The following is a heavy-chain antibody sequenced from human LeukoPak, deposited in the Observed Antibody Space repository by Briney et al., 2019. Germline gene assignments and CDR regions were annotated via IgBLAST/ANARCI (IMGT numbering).Heavy chain of an antibody. CDR2: IIPILGIA. CDR3: ARDHPLIVVVPAAIEY. D-gene: IGHD2-2*02. Sequence: GASVKVSCKASGGTFSSYAISWVRQAPGQGLEWMGRIIPILGIANYAQKFQGRVTITADKSTSTAYMELRSLRSDDTAVYYCARDHPLIVVVPAAIEYWGQGTLVTVSS. J-gene: IGHJ4*02. CDR1: GGTFSSYA. V-gene: IGHV1-69*04.